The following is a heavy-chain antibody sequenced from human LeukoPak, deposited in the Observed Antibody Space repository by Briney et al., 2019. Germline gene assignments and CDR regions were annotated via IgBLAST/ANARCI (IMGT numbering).Heavy chain of an antibody. J-gene: IGHJ4*02. CDR1: GFTFSSYG. D-gene: IGHD5-24*01. CDR2: IWYDGSKT. V-gene: IGHV3-33*01. Sequence: GGSLRLSCAASGFTFSSYGLHWVRQAPGKGLEWVAVIWYDGSKTYYADSVKGRFTISKDNPKNTLYLQMNSLRAEDTAVYYCARDRGEMATDYWGRGTLVTVSS. CDR3: ARDRGEMATDY.